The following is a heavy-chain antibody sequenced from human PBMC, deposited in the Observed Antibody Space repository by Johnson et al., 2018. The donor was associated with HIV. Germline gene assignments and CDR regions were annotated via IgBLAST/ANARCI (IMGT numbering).Heavy chain of an antibody. CDR2: ISWNSGSI. CDR3: AKALSIAATPYAFDM. Sequence: EVQLVESGGGLIQAGGSLRLSCAASGFSVSASYMSWLRQAPGKALEWVSGISWNSGSIGYADSVKGRFTISRDNAKNSLYLQMNSLRAEDTALYYCAKALSIAATPYAFDMWGRGTMVTVSS. D-gene: IGHD6-25*01. V-gene: IGHV3-9*01. J-gene: IGHJ3*02. CDR1: GFSVSASY.